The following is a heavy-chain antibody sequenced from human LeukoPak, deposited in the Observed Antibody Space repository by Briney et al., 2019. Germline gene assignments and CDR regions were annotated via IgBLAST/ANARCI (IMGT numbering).Heavy chain of an antibody. J-gene: IGHJ4*02. Sequence: PGGSLRLSCAAPGFTFSNYWMSWVRQAPGKGLECVANINKDESEKNYVDSVKGRFIISRDNAKNSVYLQMNNLRAEDTAVYYCARDSSPGYYDYVWGTYPRYWGQGTLVTVSS. V-gene: IGHV3-7*05. CDR2: INKDESEK. D-gene: IGHD3-16*02. CDR1: GFTFSNYW. CDR3: ARDSSPGYYDYVWGTYPRY.